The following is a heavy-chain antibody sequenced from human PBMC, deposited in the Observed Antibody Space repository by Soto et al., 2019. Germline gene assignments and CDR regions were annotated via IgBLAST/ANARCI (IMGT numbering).Heavy chain of an antibody. D-gene: IGHD3-10*01. Sequence: QVQLVQSGAEVKKPGASVKVSCKTSGYTFTTYVVHWVRQAPGQRLEWMAWINADNGITKSSQEFRDRVTVTRDTSASTVYMEMSSLRSEDTAMYYCAREVVRGVQFDYWGQGTLVTVSS. CDR2: INADNGIT. CDR3: AREVVRGVQFDY. V-gene: IGHV1-3*01. J-gene: IGHJ4*02. CDR1: GYTFTTYV.